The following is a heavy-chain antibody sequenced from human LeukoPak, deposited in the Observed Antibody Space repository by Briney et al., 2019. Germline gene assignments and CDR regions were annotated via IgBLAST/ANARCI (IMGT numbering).Heavy chain of an antibody. CDR3: ARDSSGENGFWFDP. D-gene: IGHD3-22*01. V-gene: IGHV4-30-2*01. CDR1: GGSITSGGYS. CDR2: IYYSGST. Sequence: SETLSLTCAVSGGSITSGGYSWSWIRQPPGKGLEWIGYIYYSGSTYYNPSLKSRVTISVDRSKNQFSLKLSSVTAAAPAVYDCARDSSGENGFWFDPLGQGTLVTGSS. J-gene: IGHJ5*02.